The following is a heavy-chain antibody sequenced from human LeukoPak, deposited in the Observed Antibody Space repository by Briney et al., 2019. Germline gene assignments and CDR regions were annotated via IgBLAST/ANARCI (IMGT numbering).Heavy chain of an antibody. V-gene: IGHV3-48*01. Sequence: GGSLRLSRAASGFTFSTYSMNWVRQAPGKGLEWVSYISSSSTIYYADSVKGRFTISRDNAKNSLYLQMNSLRAEDTAVYYCAKRSVSGSFFFDYWGQGALVTVSS. CDR3: AKRSVSGSFFFDY. D-gene: IGHD1-26*01. CDR2: ISSSSTI. J-gene: IGHJ4*02. CDR1: GFTFSTYS.